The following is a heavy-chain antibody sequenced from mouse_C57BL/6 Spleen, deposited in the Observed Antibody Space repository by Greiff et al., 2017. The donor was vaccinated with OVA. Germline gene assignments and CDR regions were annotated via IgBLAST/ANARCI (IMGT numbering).Heavy chain of an antibody. CDR2: IYPRDGST. CDR1: GYTFTSYD. J-gene: IGHJ4*01. CDR3: ARPLYDYDGAPYAMDY. D-gene: IGHD2-4*01. Sequence: QVQLQQSGPELVKPGASVKLSCKASGYTFTSYDINWVKQRPGQGLEWIGWIYPRDGSTKYNEKFKGKATLTVDTSSSTAYMELHSLTSEDSAVYFCARPLYDYDGAPYAMDYWGQGTSVTVSS. V-gene: IGHV1-85*01.